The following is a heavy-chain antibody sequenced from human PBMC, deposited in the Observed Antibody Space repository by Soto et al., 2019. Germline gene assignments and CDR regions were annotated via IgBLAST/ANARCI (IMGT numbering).Heavy chain of an antibody. D-gene: IGHD4-17*01. CDR2: VHYSGSI. CDR3: ARAHYCDYGYGMDV. CDR1: GVSINNGNDY. J-gene: IGHJ6*01. V-gene: IGHV4-30-4*01. Sequence: LSETLSLTCTVSGVSINNGNDYWTWIRQHPGKGLEWIGHVHYSGSIHYNPSLQSRVTISVDRSKNQFSLKLSSVTAADTAVYYCARAHYCDYGYGMDVWGQGTTVTVSS.